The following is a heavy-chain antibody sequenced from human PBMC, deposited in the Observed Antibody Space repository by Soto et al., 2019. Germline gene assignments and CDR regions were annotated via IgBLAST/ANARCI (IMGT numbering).Heavy chain of an antibody. Sequence: GGSLRLSCTASGFTFSSHAMTWVRQAPGKGLEWVSGLSDSGGSTYYADSVKGRFTISRDNSMNTLYLQMNTLRAEDSAVYYCAKVSSSSYSGFFDLWGQGTLVTVSS. CDR2: LSDSGGST. CDR1: GFTFSSHA. J-gene: IGHJ4*02. CDR3: AKVSSSSYSGFFDL. D-gene: IGHD6-6*01. V-gene: IGHV3-23*01.